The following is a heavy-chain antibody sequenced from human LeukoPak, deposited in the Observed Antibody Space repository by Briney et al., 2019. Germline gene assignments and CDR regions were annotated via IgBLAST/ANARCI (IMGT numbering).Heavy chain of an antibody. D-gene: IGHD6-13*01. J-gene: IGHJ4*02. Sequence: SETLSLTCTVFGGSISSSGNSWGWIRQPPGKGLEWIGSIYYSGSTYYNPSLESRVTTSVDTSRNQFSLRLHSVTAADTAVYYCARHGIGDSSRDYFDYWGQGTLVTVSP. CDR1: GGSISSSGNS. CDR2: IYYSGST. V-gene: IGHV4-39*01. CDR3: ARHGIGDSSRDYFDY.